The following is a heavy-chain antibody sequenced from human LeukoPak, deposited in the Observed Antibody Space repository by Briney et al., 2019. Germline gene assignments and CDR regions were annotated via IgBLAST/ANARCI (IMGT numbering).Heavy chain of an antibody. CDR1: GGSISSSTYY. CDR3: ARQPYYYDSSSYHSSFDY. V-gene: IGHV4-39*01. D-gene: IGHD3-22*01. Sequence: PSETLSLTCTVSGGSISSSTYYWGWIRQPPGKGLEWIGSIYYSGSTYYNPSLKSRVTISVDTSKNQFSLALGSVTAADTAVYYCARQPYYYDSSSYHSSFDYWGQGTLVTVSS. CDR2: IYYSGST. J-gene: IGHJ4*02.